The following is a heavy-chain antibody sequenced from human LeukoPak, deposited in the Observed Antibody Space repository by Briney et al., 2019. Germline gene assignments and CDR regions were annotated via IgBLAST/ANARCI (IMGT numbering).Heavy chain of an antibody. CDR3: ARVSSGIAVAGRKGGGFDI. CDR1: GYTFTSYG. V-gene: IGHV1-18*01. Sequence: ASVTVSCKASGYTFTSYGISWVRQAPGQGLEWMAWISAYNGNTNYAEKVKGRVTISTDTSTNTAYMELRSLRADDTAVYYCARVSSGIAVAGRKGGGFDIWGQGTMVTVSS. J-gene: IGHJ3*02. D-gene: IGHD6-19*01. CDR2: ISAYNGNT.